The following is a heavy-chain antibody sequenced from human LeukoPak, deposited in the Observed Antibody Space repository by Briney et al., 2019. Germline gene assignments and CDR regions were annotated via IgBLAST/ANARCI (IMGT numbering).Heavy chain of an antibody. J-gene: IGHJ4*02. CDR3: AKEVAYGDYLAPFDY. D-gene: IGHD4-17*01. Sequence: GGPLRLSCAASGFTFSSYAMSWVRQAPGKGLEWVSAISGSGGSTYYADSVKGRFTISRDNSKNTLYLQMHSLRAEDTAVYYCAKEVAYGDYLAPFDYWGQGTLVTVSS. CDR2: ISGSGGST. CDR1: GFTFSSYA. V-gene: IGHV3-23*01.